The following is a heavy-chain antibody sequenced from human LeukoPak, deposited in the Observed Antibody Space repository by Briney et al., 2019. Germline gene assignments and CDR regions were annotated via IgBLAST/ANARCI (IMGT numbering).Heavy chain of an antibody. CDR2: ISAYNGNT. Sequence: ASVKVSCKASGGTFSSYAISWVRQAPGQGLEWMGWISAYNGNTNYAQKLQGRVTMTTDTSTSTAYMELRSLRSDDTAVYYCARVYSYARFDYWGQGTLVTISS. D-gene: IGHD5-18*01. CDR3: ARVYSYARFDY. J-gene: IGHJ4*02. V-gene: IGHV1-18*01. CDR1: GGTFSSYA.